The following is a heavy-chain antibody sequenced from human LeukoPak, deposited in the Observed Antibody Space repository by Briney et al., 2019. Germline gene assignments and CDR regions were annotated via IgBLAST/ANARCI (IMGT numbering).Heavy chain of an antibody. CDR2: IKSKTDGGTT. CDR1: GFTFSNAW. V-gene: IGHV3-15*01. Sequence: GGSLRLSCAASGFTFSNAWMSWVRQAPGKGLEWVGRIKSKTDGGTTDYAAPVKGRFTIPRDDSKNTLYLQMNSLKTEDTAVYYCTTYVDTAMVSFDYWGQGTLVTVSS. J-gene: IGHJ4*02. CDR3: TTYVDTAMVSFDY. D-gene: IGHD5-18*01.